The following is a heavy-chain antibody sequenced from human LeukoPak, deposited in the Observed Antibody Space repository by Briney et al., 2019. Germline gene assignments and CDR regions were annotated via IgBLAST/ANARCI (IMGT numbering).Heavy chain of an antibody. V-gene: IGHV3-23*01. CDR1: GFTFSILD. J-gene: IGHJ4*02. CDR2: ISGNGGRT. D-gene: IGHD6-13*01. CDR3: AKEAAAGSYFDY. Sequence: GGSLRLSCAASGFTFSILDMSWVRQAPGKGLEWVSAISGNGGRTYYADSVKGRFTISRDNSKNTLYLQMNSLRAEDTAVYYCAKEAAAGSYFDYWGQGTLVTVSS.